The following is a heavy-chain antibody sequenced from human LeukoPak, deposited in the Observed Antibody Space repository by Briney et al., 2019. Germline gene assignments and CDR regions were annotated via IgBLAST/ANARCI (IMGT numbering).Heavy chain of an antibody. J-gene: IGHJ3*02. CDR2: IRYDRNNE. CDR3: AKARGDGYNDAFDM. V-gene: IGHV3-30*02. CDR1: GFTFSNYG. D-gene: IGHD5-24*01. Sequence: GGSLRLSCAASGFTFSNYGMHWVRQAPGKGLEWMALIRYDRNNEYYADSVKGRFTVSGDNSKNTLYLQMNSLGPEDTAIYYCAKARGDGYNDAFDMWGQGKVVTVSS.